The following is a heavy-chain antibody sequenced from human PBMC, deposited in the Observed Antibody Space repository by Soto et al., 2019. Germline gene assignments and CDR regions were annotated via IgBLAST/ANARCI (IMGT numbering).Heavy chain of an antibody. Sequence: SETLSLTCAVHGGSFTGYYWSWIRQPPGKGLEWIGQINHSGITNYNPSLKSRLTISVDTSKNQFSLRLRSVTAADTAVYYCARHGSYWGQGTLVTVSS. CDR3: ARHGSY. CDR1: GGSFTGYY. CDR2: INHSGIT. V-gene: IGHV4-34*01. J-gene: IGHJ4*02.